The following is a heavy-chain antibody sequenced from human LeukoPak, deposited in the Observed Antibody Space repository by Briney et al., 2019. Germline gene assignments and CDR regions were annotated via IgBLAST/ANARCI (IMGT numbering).Heavy chain of an antibody. Sequence: GGSLRLSCAASGFTFSSYAKSWVRQAPGKGLEWVSAISGSGGSTYYADSVKGRFTISRDNAKNSLYLQMNSLRAEDTAVYYCVLGGYDSPYLGFDYWGQGTLVTVSS. V-gene: IGHV3-23*01. CDR3: VLGGYDSPYLGFDY. D-gene: IGHD3-22*01. CDR1: GFTFSSYA. J-gene: IGHJ4*02. CDR2: ISGSGGST.